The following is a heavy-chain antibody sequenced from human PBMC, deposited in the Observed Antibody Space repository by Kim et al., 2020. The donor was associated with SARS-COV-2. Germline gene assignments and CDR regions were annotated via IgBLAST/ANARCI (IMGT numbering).Heavy chain of an antibody. CDR3: AGRRSSGWDWYFDL. Sequence: ADSVEGRFTISRDNASNSLYLQMNSLRAGDTAVYYCAGRRSSGWDWYFDLWGRGTLVAVSS. D-gene: IGHD6-19*01. V-gene: IGHV3-11*03. J-gene: IGHJ2*01.